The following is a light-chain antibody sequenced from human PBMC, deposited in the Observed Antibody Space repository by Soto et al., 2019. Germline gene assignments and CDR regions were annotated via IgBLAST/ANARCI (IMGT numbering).Light chain of an antibody. CDR2: YVS. CDR1: NSDL. Sequence: QSALTQPRSVSGSPGQSVTISCSGTNSDLVSWYQQHPGKAPKFIIYYVSQRPSGVPDRFSGSKSGNTASLTISGLQAEDEADYSCCASAGSPTWVFGGGTKLTVL. J-gene: IGLJ3*02. V-gene: IGLV2-11*01. CDR3: CASAGSPTWV.